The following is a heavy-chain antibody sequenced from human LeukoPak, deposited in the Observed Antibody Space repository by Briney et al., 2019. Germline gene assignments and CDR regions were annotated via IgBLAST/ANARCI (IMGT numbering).Heavy chain of an antibody. Sequence: SETLSLTCAVYGGSFSGYYWSWIRQPPGKGLEWIGEINHSGSTNYNPSLKSRVTISVDTSKNQFSLKLSSVTAADTAVYYCASADDYVWGNYRYTEGTLVYWGQGTLVTVSS. J-gene: IGHJ4*02. CDR2: INHSGST. V-gene: IGHV4-34*01. D-gene: IGHD3-16*02. CDR3: ASADDYVWGNYRYTEGTLVY. CDR1: GGSFSGYY.